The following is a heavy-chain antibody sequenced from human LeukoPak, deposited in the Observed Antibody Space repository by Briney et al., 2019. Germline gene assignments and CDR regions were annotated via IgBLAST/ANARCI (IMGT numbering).Heavy chain of an antibody. J-gene: IGHJ3*02. CDR2: ISGSGGST. Sequence: PGGSLRLSCAASGFTFSSYAMSWVRQAPGKGLEWVSAISGSGGSTYYADSVKGRFTISRDNSKNTLYLQMNSLRAEDTAVYYCAKDLIAVAGLVGAFDIWGQGIMVTVSS. CDR3: AKDLIAVAGLVGAFDI. D-gene: IGHD6-19*01. CDR1: GFTFSSYA. V-gene: IGHV3-23*01.